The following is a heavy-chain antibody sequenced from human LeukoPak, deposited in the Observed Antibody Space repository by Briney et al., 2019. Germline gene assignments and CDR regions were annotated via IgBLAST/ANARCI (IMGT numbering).Heavy chain of an antibody. CDR1: GGTFSSYA. Sequence: GASVKVSCKASGGTFSSYAISWVRQAPGQGLEWMGGIIPIFGTANYAQKFQGRVTITTDESTSTAYMELSSLRSEDTAVYYCVQLLPDHRKYSSSSLQDYWGQGTLVTVSS. CDR2: IIPIFGTA. V-gene: IGHV1-69*05. CDR3: VQLLPDHRKYSSSSLQDY. D-gene: IGHD6-6*01. J-gene: IGHJ4*02.